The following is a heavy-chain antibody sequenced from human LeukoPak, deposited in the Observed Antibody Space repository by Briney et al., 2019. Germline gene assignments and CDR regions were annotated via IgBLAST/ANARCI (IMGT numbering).Heavy chain of an antibody. J-gene: IGHJ6*03. CDR1: AGSLSGYY. V-gene: IGHV4-34*01. CDR3: ARVFGYYYYYIDV. D-gene: IGHD3-10*01. Sequence: SETLSLTSGVDAGSLSGYYWTWIRQSPGKGLEWIGDVKESGNTNYNAPLERRATISVKTSKNQFSLKLSSVTAVDTAVYYCARVFGYYYYYIDVWGQGTTVSVSS. CDR2: VKESGNT.